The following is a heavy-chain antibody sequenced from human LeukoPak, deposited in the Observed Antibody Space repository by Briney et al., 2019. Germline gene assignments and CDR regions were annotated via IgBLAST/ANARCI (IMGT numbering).Heavy chain of an antibody. D-gene: IGHD6-19*01. CDR3: AGEGMAVGFARFPIFNY. Sequence: SETLSLTCTVSGGSISSYYWSWIRQPPGRGLQWIGDIYYSGSTNYNPSLKSRVTISVDTSKNQFSLRLTSVTAADTAVYYCAGEGMAVGFARFPIFNYWGQGTLVTVSS. CDR1: GGSISSYY. V-gene: IGHV4-59*01. J-gene: IGHJ4*02. CDR2: IYYSGST.